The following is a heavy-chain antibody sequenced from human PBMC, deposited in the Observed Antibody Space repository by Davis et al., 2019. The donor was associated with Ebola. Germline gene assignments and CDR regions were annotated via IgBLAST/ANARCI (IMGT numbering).Heavy chain of an antibody. CDR2: IYYSGST. Sequence: PSETLSLTCTVSGGSISSYYWSWIRQPPGKGLEWIGYIYYSGSTNYNPSLKSRVTISVDTSKNQFSLKLSSVTAADTAVYYCARGDDILTGYYTMGGYYYGMDVWGQGTTVTVSS. CDR3: ARGDDILTGYYTMGGYYYGMDV. D-gene: IGHD3-9*01. J-gene: IGHJ6*02. CDR1: GGSISSYY. V-gene: IGHV4-59*12.